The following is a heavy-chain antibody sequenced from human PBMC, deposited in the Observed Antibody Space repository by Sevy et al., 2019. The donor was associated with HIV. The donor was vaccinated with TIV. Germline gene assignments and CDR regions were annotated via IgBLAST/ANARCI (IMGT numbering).Heavy chain of an antibody. Sequence: SETLSLTCAVYGGSFSGYYWSWIRQPPGKGLEWIGEINHSGRTNYNPSLKSRVTISVDTSKNQFSLKLSSVTAADTAVYYCARGRALMVYARYWFDPWGQGTLVTVSS. CDR1: GGSFSGYY. CDR2: INHSGRT. D-gene: IGHD2-8*01. CDR3: ARGRALMVYARYWFDP. V-gene: IGHV4-34*01. J-gene: IGHJ5*02.